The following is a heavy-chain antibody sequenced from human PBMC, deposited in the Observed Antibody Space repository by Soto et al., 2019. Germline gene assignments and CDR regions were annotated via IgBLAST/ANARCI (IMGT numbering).Heavy chain of an antibody. D-gene: IGHD5-12*01. J-gene: IGHJ4*02. CDR3: ARARGNIVATNFDY. CDR1: GFTFSSYS. Sequence: GGSLRLSCAASGFTFSSYSMNWVRQAPGKGLEWVSSISSSSSYIYYADSVKGRFTISRDNAKNSLYLQMNSLRAEDTAVYYCARARGNIVATNFDYWGQGTLVTVSS. CDR2: ISSSSSYI. V-gene: IGHV3-21*01.